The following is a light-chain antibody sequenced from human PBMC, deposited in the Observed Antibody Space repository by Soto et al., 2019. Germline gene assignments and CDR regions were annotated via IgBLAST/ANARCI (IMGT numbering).Light chain of an antibody. CDR1: SSNIGAGYD. CDR2: GNS. Sequence: QSVLTQPPSVSGAPGQRVTISCTGSSSNIGAGYDVHWYQQLPGTAPKLLIYGNSNRPSGVPDRFSGSKSDTSASLAITGLQAEDEGDYYCQSYDSSLSGVVFGGGTKLTVL. J-gene: IGLJ2*01. CDR3: QSYDSSLSGVV. V-gene: IGLV1-40*01.